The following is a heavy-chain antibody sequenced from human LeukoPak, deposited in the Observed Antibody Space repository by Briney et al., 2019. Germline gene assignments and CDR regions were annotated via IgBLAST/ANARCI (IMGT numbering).Heavy chain of an antibody. CDR1: GYSITSGYY. CDR2: IYHSGST. V-gene: IGHV4-38-2*01. CDR3: ARRYSNYFFDY. Sequence: PSETLSLTCAVSGYSITSGYYWAWIRQPPGKGLEWIGKIYHSGSTYYNPSLKSRVTISVDTSKNQFSLRLSSVTAADTAVYYCARRYSNYFFDYWGQGTLVTVSS. D-gene: IGHD4-11*01. J-gene: IGHJ4*02.